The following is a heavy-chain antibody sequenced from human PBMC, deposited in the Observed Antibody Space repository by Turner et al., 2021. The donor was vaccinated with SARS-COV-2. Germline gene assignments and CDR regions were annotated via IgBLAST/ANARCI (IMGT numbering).Heavy chain of an antibody. CDR3: ARDHRPVVVPAAKRAGSYYYGMDV. V-gene: IGHV3-21*01. CDR1: GFTFSSYS. D-gene: IGHD2-2*01. Sequence: RLSCAASGFTFSSYSMNWVRQAPGKGLEWVSSISSSSSYIYYADSVNGRFTISRDNAKNSLYLQMNSLRAEDTAVYYCARDHRPVVVPAAKRAGSYYYGMDVWGQGTTVTVSS. CDR2: ISSSSSYI. J-gene: IGHJ6*02.